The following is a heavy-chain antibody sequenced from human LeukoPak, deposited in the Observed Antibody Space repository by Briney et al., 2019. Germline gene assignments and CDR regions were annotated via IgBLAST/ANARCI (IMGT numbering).Heavy chain of an antibody. Sequence: SETLSLTCTVSGGSINNYYWTWIRQPPGKGLECIGYVYYTGSTNYNPSLKSRVTISVDTSKNQFSLKLSSVTAADTTVYYCARSRGVPGVDAFDIWGQGTMVTVSS. CDR2: VYYTGST. J-gene: IGHJ3*02. V-gene: IGHV4-59*08. CDR3: ARSRGVPGVDAFDI. D-gene: IGHD6-13*01. CDR1: GGSINNYY.